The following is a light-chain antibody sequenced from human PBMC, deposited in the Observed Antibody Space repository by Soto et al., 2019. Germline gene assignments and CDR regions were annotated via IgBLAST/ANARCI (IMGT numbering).Light chain of an antibody. CDR3: SSYAGSNNPVV. V-gene: IGLV2-8*01. Sequence: QSALTQPPSASGSPGQSVTISCTGTSSDVGAYNYVSWYQQHPGKAPKVMITDVSKRPSGVPDRFSGSKSGNTASLTVSGLQAEDEADYYCSSYAGSNNPVVFGGGTKVTV. CDR1: SSDVGAYNY. J-gene: IGLJ2*01. CDR2: DVS.